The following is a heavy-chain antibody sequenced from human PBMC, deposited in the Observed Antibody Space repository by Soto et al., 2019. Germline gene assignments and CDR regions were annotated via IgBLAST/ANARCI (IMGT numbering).Heavy chain of an antibody. V-gene: IGHV3-15*01. CDR2: IKTKPDDGTI. CDR3: TTSNLGVDF. D-gene: IGHD1-1*01. CDR1: GLIFSDVW. Sequence: GGSLRLSCAASGLIFSDVWMTWVRQAPGKGLEWVGRIKTKPDDGTIDYAAPVRGRFTISRDDPKNTLYLQMTSLTPDDTGVYYCTTSNLGVDFWGPGTLVTVSS. J-gene: IGHJ4*02.